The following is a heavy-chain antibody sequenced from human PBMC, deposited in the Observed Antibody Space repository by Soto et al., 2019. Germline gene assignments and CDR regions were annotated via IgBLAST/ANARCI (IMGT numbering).Heavy chain of an antibody. CDR1: GGTFSSYA. J-gene: IGHJ6*02. CDR3: TYTVASVDYYGMDV. V-gene: IGHV1-69*13. CDR2: IIPIFGTA. Sequence: SVKVSCKASGGTFSSYAISWVRQAPGQGLEWMGGIIPIFGTANYAQKFQGRVTITADESTSTAYMELSSLRSEDTAVYYCTYTVASVDYYGMDVWGQGTTVTVSS. D-gene: IGHD4-17*01.